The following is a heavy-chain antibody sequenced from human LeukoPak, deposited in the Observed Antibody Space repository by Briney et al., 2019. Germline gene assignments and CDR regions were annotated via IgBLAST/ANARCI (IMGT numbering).Heavy chain of an antibody. CDR3: VREDIVVVTILDH. D-gene: IGHD2-21*02. J-gene: IGHJ4*02. V-gene: IGHV3-74*01. CDR2: ITSDGSNR. CDR1: GFSFSRFW. Sequence: PGGSLRLSCAASGFSFSRFWMHWVRQAPGKGLVWISRITSDGSNRDYADSVKGRFTISRDNAKNTLYLQMNSLRTEDTAVYFCVREDIVVVTILDHWGQGSLVTVSS.